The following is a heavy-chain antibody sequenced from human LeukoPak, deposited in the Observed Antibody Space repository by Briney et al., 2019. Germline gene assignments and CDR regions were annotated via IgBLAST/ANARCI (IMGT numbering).Heavy chain of an antibody. V-gene: IGHV3-30-3*01. CDR3: ARALYYYGSGSYDAFDI. J-gene: IGHJ3*02. Sequence: GGSLRLSCAASGFTFSSYAMHWVRQAPGKGLEWVAVIPYDGSNKYYADSVKGRFTISRDNSKNTLYLQMNSLRAEDTAVYYCARALYYYGSGSYDAFDIWGQGTMVTVSS. D-gene: IGHD3-10*01. CDR2: IPYDGSNK. CDR1: GFTFSSYA.